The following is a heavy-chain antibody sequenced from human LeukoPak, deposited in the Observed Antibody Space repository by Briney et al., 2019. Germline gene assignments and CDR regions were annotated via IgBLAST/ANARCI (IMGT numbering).Heavy chain of an antibody. Sequence: SETLTLTCTVSGVSISSYYWSWIRQPPGKGLEWIGYIYYSGSTNYNPSLKSRVTISVDTSKNQFSLKLSSVTVADTAVYYCARGGSGSSNWFDPWGQGTLVTVSS. CDR3: ARGGSGSSNWFDP. V-gene: IGHV4-59*01. J-gene: IGHJ5*02. D-gene: IGHD1-26*01. CDR1: GVSISSYY. CDR2: IYYSGST.